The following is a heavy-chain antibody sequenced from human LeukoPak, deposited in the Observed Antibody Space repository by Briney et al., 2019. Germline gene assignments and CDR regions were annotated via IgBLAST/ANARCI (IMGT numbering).Heavy chain of an antibody. J-gene: IGHJ3*02. V-gene: IGHV1-3*01. Sequence: ASVTVSCKASGYTFTSYAMHWVRQAPGQRLEWMGWINAGNGNTKYSQKFQGRVTITRDTSASTAYMELSSLRSEDTAVYYCARPGSGSYYAFDIWGQGTMVTVSS. CDR1: GYTFTSYA. CDR2: INAGNGNT. D-gene: IGHD3-10*01. CDR3: ARPGSGSYYAFDI.